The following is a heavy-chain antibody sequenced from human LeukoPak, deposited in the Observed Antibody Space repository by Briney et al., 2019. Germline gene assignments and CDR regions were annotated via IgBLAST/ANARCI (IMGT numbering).Heavy chain of an antibody. Sequence: GGSLRLSCATSGFTFNYAWMSWVRQVPGKGLEWVGQTVSEIDGGTTDYAAPVKGRFTISRDDSKSTLYLQMNSLKIEDTAVYYCTTDEDWNYARKDVWGQGATVIVSS. CDR1: GFTFNYAW. D-gene: IGHD1-7*01. V-gene: IGHV3-15*04. CDR2: TVSEIDGGTT. CDR3: TTDEDWNYARKDV. J-gene: IGHJ6*02.